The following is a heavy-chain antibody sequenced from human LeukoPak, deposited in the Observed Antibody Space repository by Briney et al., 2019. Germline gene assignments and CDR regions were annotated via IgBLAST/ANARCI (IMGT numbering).Heavy chain of an antibody. D-gene: IGHD3-22*01. J-gene: IGHJ4*02. CDR1: GFTFTAYL. CDR3: VRESEYYFDHSASFDY. Sequence: GRSLRLSCAASGFTFTAYLIHWVRQAPGKGLEWVAVMSSDGNAMFYADSVKGRFTISRDNSKNTLYLQMNSLRAEDTAVYYCVRESEYYFDHSASFDYWGQGTLVTVSS. V-gene: IGHV3-30-3*01. CDR2: MSSDGNAM.